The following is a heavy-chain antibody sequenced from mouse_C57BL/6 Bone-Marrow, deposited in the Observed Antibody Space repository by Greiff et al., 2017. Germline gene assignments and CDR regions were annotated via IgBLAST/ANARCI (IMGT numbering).Heavy chain of an antibody. CDR3: ARGYDYDYAMDY. J-gene: IGHJ4*01. CDR2: INPNYGTT. Sequence: VQLQQSGPELVKPGASVKISCKASGYSFTDYNMNWVKQSNGKSLEWIGVINPNYGTTSYNQKFKGKATLTVDQSSSTASLQLNSLTSEDSAVYYSARGYDYDYAMDYWGQGTSVTVSS. D-gene: IGHD2-4*01. CDR1: GYSFTDYN. V-gene: IGHV1-39*01.